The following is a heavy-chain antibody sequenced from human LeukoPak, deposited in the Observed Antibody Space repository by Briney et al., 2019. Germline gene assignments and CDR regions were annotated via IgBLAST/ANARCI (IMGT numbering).Heavy chain of an antibody. V-gene: IGHV4-4*07. CDR2: IYTSGST. J-gene: IGHJ4*02. D-gene: IGHD4-17*01. CDR3: AKGYYGDYPD. Sequence: PSETLSLTCTVSGGCISSGFWSWIRQPAGKGLEWIGRIYTSGSTKYNPSLKSRVTVSVDTSKNQLSLKLSSVTAADTAVYYCAKGYYGDYPDWGQGTLVTVSS. CDR1: GGCISSGF.